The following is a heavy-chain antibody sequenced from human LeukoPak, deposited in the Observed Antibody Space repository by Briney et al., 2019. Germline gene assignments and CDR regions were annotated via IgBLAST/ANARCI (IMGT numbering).Heavy chain of an antibody. D-gene: IGHD1-1*01. V-gene: IGHV1-69*01. Sequence: SVKVSCKASGGTFSSYAISWVRQAPGQGLEWMGGIIPIFGTANYAQKFQGRVTITADVSTSTAYMELSSLRSEDTAVYYCARVTREERYYYYYMDVWGKGTTVTVSS. CDR1: GGTFSSYA. CDR3: ARVTREERYYYYYMDV. J-gene: IGHJ6*03. CDR2: IIPIFGTA.